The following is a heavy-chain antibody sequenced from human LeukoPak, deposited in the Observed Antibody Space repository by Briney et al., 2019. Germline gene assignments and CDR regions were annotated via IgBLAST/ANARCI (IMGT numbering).Heavy chain of an antibody. J-gene: IGHJ4*02. Sequence: GGSLRLSCAASGFTFSSYAMSWVRQAPGKGLEWVPDISGSGGSTYYADSVKGGFTISRDNSKNTLYLQMNRLRAEDTDVYYCAKLPRGYSYGDDYWGQGTVVTVSS. CDR2: ISGSGGST. V-gene: IGHV3-23*01. D-gene: IGHD5-18*01. CDR3: AKLPRGYSYGDDY. CDR1: GFTFSSYA.